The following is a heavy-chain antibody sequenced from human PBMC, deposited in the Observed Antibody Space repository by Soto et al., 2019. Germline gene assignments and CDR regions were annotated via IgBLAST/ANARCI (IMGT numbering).Heavy chain of an antibody. CDR3: ARDPKTSGGQHWAFNYFDS. D-gene: IGHD7-27*01. CDR2: ISYDGTNK. V-gene: IGHV3-30*03. J-gene: IGHJ4*02. CDR1: GFTFITYS. Sequence: GGSLRLSCAPSGFTFITYSMSWVRQAPGKGPEWVALISYDGTNKFYADSVKGRFTISRDNSKSTLYLQVDSLRPEDAAVYYCARDPKTSGGQHWAFNYFDSWGQGTLVTVSS.